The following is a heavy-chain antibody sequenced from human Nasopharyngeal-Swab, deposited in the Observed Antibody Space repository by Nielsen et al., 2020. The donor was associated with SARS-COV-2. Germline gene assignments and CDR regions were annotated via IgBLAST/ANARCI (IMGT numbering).Heavy chain of an antibody. V-gene: IGHV3-30*04. CDR3: ARDGPVSYSSGWYFTPDLNGSFDY. Sequence: GGSLRLSCAASGFTFSSYAMHWVRQAPGKGLEWVAVISSDGSNKYYADSVKGRFTISRDNSKNTLYLQMNSLRAEDTAVYYCARDGPVSYSSGWYFTPDLNGSFDYWGQGTLVTVSS. J-gene: IGHJ4*02. CDR1: GFTFSSYA. CDR2: ISSDGSNK. D-gene: IGHD6-19*01.